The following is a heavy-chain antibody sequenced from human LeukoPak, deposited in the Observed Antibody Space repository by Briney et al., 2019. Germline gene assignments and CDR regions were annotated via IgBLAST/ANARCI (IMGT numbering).Heavy chain of an antibody. V-gene: IGHV1-69*05. J-gene: IGHJ5*02. D-gene: IGHD4-11*01. CDR3: ARPHTVLYNWFDP. CDR2: IIPISGTA. CDR1: GGTFSSYA. Sequence: ASVKVSCKASGGTFSSYAISWVRQAPGQGLEWMGRIIPISGTANYAQKFQGRVTMTRDTSISTAYMELSRLRSDDTAVYYCARPHTVLYNWFDPWGQGTLVTVSS.